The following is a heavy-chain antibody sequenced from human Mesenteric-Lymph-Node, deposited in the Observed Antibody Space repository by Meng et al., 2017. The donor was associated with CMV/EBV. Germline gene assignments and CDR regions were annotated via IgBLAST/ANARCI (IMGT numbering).Heavy chain of an antibody. D-gene: IGHD4-11*01. CDR1: GFTFSTYW. CDR3: ARDQSNYVTYWFDP. J-gene: IGHJ5*02. CDR2: INHDGSEK. Sequence: GESLKISCAASGFTFSTYWMSWVRQAPGKGLEWVANINHDGSEKYYVDSVKGRFTISRDNAKNSVHLQMNSLRAEDTAVYYCARDQSNYVTYWFDPWGQGTLVTVSS. V-gene: IGHV3-7*01.